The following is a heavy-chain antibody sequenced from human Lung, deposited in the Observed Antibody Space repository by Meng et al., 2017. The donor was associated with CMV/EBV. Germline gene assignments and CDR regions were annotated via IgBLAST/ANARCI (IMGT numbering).Heavy chain of an antibody. Sequence: ASVKVSCKTSGYTFSAYQMHWIRQAPGHGLEWMGWINPSSGVTRSAPKYQGRVTMTSDRYSTAYLELTSPTSDDTAFYYCARSGGAPVGSTSPDYWGQGTLVTVSS. D-gene: IGHD1-26*01. CDR3: ARSGGAPVGSTSPDY. J-gene: IGHJ4*02. CDR2: INPSSGVT. CDR1: GYTFSAYQ. V-gene: IGHV1-2*02.